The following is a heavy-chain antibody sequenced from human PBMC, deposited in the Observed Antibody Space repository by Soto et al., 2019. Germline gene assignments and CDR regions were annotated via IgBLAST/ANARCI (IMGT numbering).Heavy chain of an antibody. J-gene: IGHJ6*02. CDR2: IIPIFGTA. CDR1: GGTFSSYA. D-gene: IGHD2-15*01. Sequence: SVKVSCKASGGTFSSYAISWVRQAPGQGLEWMGGIIPIFGTANYAQKFQGRVTITADESTSTAYMELSSLRSEDTAVYYCARAKLVGGNPPEDYYYYGMDVWGQGTTVTVSS. CDR3: ARAKLVGGNPPEDYYYYGMDV. V-gene: IGHV1-69*13.